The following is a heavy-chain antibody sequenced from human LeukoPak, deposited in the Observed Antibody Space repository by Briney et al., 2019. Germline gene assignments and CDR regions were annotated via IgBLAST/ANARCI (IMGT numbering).Heavy chain of an antibody. CDR1: GGSISSSSYY. Sequence: TSETLSLTCTVSGGSISSSSYYWGWIRQPPGKGLEWIGSIYYSGSTYYNPSLKSRVTMSVDTSKNQFSLKLSSVTAADTAVYYCARVGYCGGDCYPFDYWGQGTLTTISS. CDR3: ARVGYCGGDCYPFDY. D-gene: IGHD2-21*02. CDR2: IYYSGST. J-gene: IGHJ4*02. V-gene: IGHV4-39*01.